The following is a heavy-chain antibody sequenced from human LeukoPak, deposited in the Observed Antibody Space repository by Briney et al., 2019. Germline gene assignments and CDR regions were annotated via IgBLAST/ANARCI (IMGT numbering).Heavy chain of an antibody. V-gene: IGHV3-53*01. CDR2: IYYSGGNT. J-gene: IGHJ4*02. CDR3: AKDQGQAVVPRRFDN. CDR1: GFTVSSNY. D-gene: IGHD2-2*01. Sequence: PGGSLRLSCAASGFTVSSNYMSWVRQAPGKGLEWVSTIYYSGGNTYSADSVKGRFTISRDNAKNTLYLQMNSLRAEDTAVYYCAKDQGQAVVPRRFDNWGQGTLVTVSS.